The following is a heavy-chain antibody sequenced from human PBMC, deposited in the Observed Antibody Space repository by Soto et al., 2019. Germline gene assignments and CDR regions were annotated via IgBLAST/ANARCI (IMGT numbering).Heavy chain of an antibody. V-gene: IGHV4-39*01. J-gene: IGHJ4*02. CDR2: IHFSGGT. D-gene: IGHD1-1*01. CDR3: ARLIVGATGRSDFDY. Sequence: QLQLQESGPGLVKPSETLSLTCAVSGGSISSNDYFWGWIRQPPGKGPEWIGSIHFSGGTYYNPSLKGRVTISIQTSESQFSLKLASVTAADTAIYYCARLIVGATGRSDFDYWGQGTLVTVSS. CDR1: GGSISSNDYF.